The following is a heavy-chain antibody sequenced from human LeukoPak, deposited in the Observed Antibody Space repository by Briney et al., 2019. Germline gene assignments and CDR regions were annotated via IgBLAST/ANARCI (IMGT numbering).Heavy chain of an antibody. J-gene: IGHJ4*02. CDR2: IYYSGGT. D-gene: IGHD3-22*01. V-gene: IGHV4-59*01. Sequence: PSETLSLTCTVSGGSISSYYWSWIRQPPGKGLEWIGYIYYSGGTNYNPSLKGRVTISVDTSKNQFSLKLSSVTAADTAVYYCARDYYDSSGYYFFYFWGQGTLVTVSS. CDR1: GGSISSYY. CDR3: ARDYYDSSGYYFFYF.